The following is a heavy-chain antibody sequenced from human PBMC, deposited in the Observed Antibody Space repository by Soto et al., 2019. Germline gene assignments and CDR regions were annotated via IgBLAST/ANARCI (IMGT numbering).Heavy chain of an antibody. J-gene: IGHJ4*02. Sequence: QVQLQESGPGLVKPSETLSLTCTVSGGSISSYYWSWIRQPPGKGLEWIGYIYYSGSTNYNPSLKSRVTISVDTSKNQFSLKLSSVTAADTAVYYCARRYSYGYGYYFDYGGQGTLVTVSS. D-gene: IGHD5-18*01. CDR3: ARRYSYGYGYYFDY. CDR1: GGSISSYY. CDR2: IYYSGST. V-gene: IGHV4-59*01.